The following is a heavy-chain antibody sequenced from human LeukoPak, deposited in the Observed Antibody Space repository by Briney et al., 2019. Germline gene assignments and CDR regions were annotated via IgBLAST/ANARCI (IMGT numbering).Heavy chain of an antibody. CDR3: ARDPTRGDLSVY. Sequence: ASVKVSCKASGYTFTGYYMHWGRQVPGQGLKWMGWINSNSGDTNYAQKFQGRVTMTRDTSISTAYMELSRLRSDDTAVYYCARDPTRGDLSVYWGQGTLVTVSS. J-gene: IGHJ4*02. CDR2: INSNSGDT. CDR1: GYTFTGYY. D-gene: IGHD7-27*01. V-gene: IGHV1-2*02.